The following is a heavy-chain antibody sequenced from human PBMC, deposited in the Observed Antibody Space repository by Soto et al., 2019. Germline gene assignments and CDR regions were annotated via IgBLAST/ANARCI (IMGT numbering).Heavy chain of an antibody. CDR1: GFTFSSSG. Sequence: QVQLVESGGGVVQPGRSLRLSCAASGFTFSSSGMHWVRQAPGKGLEWVAVISYDGSNEYYADSVKGRFTISRDNSKNTLYLQMNSLRAEDTAVYYCASCRGSGKRCYLGMEVWGQGTTVTVYS. CDR3: ASCRGSGKRCYLGMEV. CDR2: ISYDGSNE. V-gene: IGHV3-30*03. J-gene: IGHJ6*02. D-gene: IGHD3-10*01.